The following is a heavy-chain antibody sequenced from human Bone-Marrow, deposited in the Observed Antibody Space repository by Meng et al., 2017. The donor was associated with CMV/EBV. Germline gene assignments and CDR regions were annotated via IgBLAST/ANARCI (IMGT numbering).Heavy chain of an antibody. D-gene: IGHD4-17*01. V-gene: IGHV1-69*01. Sequence: ASGGTFSSYAISWVRQAPGQGLEWMGGIIPIFGTANYAQKLQGRVTITADESTSTAYMELSSLRSEDTAVYYCARAGSSTVPHFFDYWGQGTLVTVSS. J-gene: IGHJ4*02. CDR3: ARAGSSTVPHFFDY. CDR1: GGTFSSYA. CDR2: IIPIFGTA.